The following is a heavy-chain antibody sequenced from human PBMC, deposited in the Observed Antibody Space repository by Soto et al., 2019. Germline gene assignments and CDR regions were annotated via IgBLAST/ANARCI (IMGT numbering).Heavy chain of an antibody. V-gene: IGHV3-23*01. CDR2: ISGSGGST. J-gene: IGHJ6*03. Sequence: GGSLRLSCAASGFTFSSYAMSWVRQAPGKGLEWVSAISGSGGSTYYADSVKGRFTISRDNSKNTLYLQMNSLRAEDTAVYYCAKVPWDIVVVPAAATYYYYYYMDVWGQGTTVTVSS. CDR1: GFTFSSYA. D-gene: IGHD2-2*01. CDR3: AKVPWDIVVVPAAATYYYYYYMDV.